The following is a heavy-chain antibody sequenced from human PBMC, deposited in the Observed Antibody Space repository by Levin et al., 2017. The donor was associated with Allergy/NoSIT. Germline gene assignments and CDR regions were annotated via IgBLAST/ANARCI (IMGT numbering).Heavy chain of an antibody. CDR2: ISYTGNT. CDR1: GGSISSGDYY. J-gene: IGHJ5*02. V-gene: IGHV4-30-4*01. Sequence: SETLSLTCSVSGGSISSGDYYWNWIRQPPGKGLEWLGNISYTGNTFYNPSLKSRLAMSVDTSKNQFSLSRHSVTAADTAMYYCARGGGPQRRLDPWGQGTLVIISS. CDR3: ARGGGPQRRLDP. D-gene: IGHD1-1*01.